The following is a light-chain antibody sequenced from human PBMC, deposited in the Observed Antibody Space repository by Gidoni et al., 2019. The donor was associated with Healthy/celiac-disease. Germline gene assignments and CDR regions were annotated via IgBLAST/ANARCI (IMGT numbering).Light chain of an antibody. CDR1: QGISSY. J-gene: IGKJ4*01. Sequence: DIQLTQSPSFLSASVGDRVTITCRASQGISSYLAWYQQKPVKAPKLLIYAASTLQSGVPSRFSGSGSGTEFTLTISRLQPEDFATYYCQQLNSYPLTFGGGTKVEIK. V-gene: IGKV1-9*01. CDR3: QQLNSYPLT. CDR2: AAS.